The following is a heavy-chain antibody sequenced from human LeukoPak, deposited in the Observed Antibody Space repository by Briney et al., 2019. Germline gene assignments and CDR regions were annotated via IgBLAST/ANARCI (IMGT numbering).Heavy chain of an antibody. CDR1: GGSISSYY. CDR2: IYTSGST. Sequence: SETLSLTCTVPGGSISSYYWSWIRQPAVKGLEWIRRIYTSGSTNYTPSLKSRVTMSVDTSKNQFSLKLSSVTAADTAVYYCARAVAGTADFDYWGQGTLVTVSS. J-gene: IGHJ4*02. V-gene: IGHV4-4*07. CDR3: ARAVAGTADFDY. D-gene: IGHD6-19*01.